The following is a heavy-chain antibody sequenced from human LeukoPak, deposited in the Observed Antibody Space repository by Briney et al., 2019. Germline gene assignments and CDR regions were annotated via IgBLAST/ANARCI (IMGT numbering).Heavy chain of an antibody. Sequence: ASVKVSCKASGYTFTSYYMHWVRQAPGQGLEWMGIINPSGGSTNYAQKFQERVTITRDMSTSTAYMELSSLRSEDTAVYYCAAALGGDLDKPDYWGQGTLVTVSS. CDR3: AAALGGDLDKPDY. J-gene: IGHJ4*02. D-gene: IGHD4-17*01. V-gene: IGHV1-46*01. CDR1: GYTFTSYY. CDR2: INPSGGST.